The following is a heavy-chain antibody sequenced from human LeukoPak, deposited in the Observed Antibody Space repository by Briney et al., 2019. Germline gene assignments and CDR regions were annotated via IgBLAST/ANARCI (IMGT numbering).Heavy chain of an antibody. J-gene: IGHJ5*02. D-gene: IGHD5-18*01. CDR2: IKPDGGVK. CDR1: GFSFSNYW. CDR3: SSQPAVVDLDL. V-gene: IGHV3-7*01. Sequence: GGSLRPSCAASGFSFSNYWMTWVRQAPGKGLEWVANIKPDGGVKSYVDSVKGRFTISRDNAKNSLYLQMRGLRVEDTAVYYCSSQPAVVDLDLWGQGSLVTVSS.